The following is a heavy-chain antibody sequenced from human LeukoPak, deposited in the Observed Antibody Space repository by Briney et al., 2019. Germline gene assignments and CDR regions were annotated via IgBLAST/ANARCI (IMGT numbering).Heavy chain of an antibody. V-gene: IGHV3-13*01. J-gene: IGHJ6*03. CDR2: IGTAGAT. CDR1: GFTFSSYD. Sequence: GGSLRLSCAASGFTFSSYDMHWVRQATGRGLEWVSAIGTAGATFYSVSVKGRFTISRENARSSLYLQMNSLRAGDTAVYYCARGRGYYMDVWGKGTTVTVSS. CDR3: ARGRGYYMDV.